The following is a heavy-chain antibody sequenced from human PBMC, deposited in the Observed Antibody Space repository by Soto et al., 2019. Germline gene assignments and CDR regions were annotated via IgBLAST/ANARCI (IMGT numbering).Heavy chain of an antibody. J-gene: IGHJ4*02. CDR2: IYSGGSI. CDR1: GFTVSNNY. D-gene: IGHD3-22*01. V-gene: IGHV3-66*01. Sequence: GGSLRLSCAASGFTVSNNYMSWVRQAPGKGLEWVSVIYSGGSIYYADSVKGRFTISRDNSKNTVYLQMNSLRAEDTAVYYCARGTYYDSSGYWFDYWGQGTLVTVSS. CDR3: ARGTYYDSSGYWFDY.